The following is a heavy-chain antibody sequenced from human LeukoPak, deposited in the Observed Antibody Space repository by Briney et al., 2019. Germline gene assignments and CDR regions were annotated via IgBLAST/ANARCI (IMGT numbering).Heavy chain of an antibody. CDR2: IIPILGIA. D-gene: IGHD3-22*01. V-gene: IGHV1-69*04. Sequence: SVKVSCKASGATFSSYAISRVRQAPGQGLEWMGRIIPILGIANYAQKFQGRVTITADKSTSTAYMELSSLRSEDTAVYYCASLTYYYDSSGSLPFDYWGQGTLVTVSS. CDR3: ASLTYYYDSSGSLPFDY. J-gene: IGHJ4*02. CDR1: GATFSSYA.